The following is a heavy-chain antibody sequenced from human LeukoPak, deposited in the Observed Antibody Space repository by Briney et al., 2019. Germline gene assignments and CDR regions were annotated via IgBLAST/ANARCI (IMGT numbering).Heavy chain of an antibody. CDR2: INHSGST. D-gene: IGHD6-6*01. CDR3: ARLSYSSSFLGYYYYYMDV. CDR1: GGSFSGYY. J-gene: IGHJ6*03. V-gene: IGHV4-34*01. Sequence: SETLSLTCAVYGGSFSGYYWSWIRQPPGKGLEWIGEINHSGSTNYNPSLKSRVTISVNTTKNKFSQQLSSVTAAYTAVYYCARLSYSSSFLGYYYYYMDVWGKGTTVTVSS.